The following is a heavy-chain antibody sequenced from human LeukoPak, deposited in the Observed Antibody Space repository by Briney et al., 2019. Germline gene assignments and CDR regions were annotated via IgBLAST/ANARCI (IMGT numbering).Heavy chain of an antibody. Sequence: LGGSLRLSCAASGFTFSSYSLNWVRQAPGKGLEWVSSIRSSSSHIFDADSVKGRFTNSRNNDKNSLYLQMNSLSTEDTAVYYCARDCATPAWWVGARGGENWFDPWGQGTLVTVSS. CDR3: ARDCATPAWWVGARGGENWFDP. CDR1: GFTFSSYS. CDR2: IRSSSSHI. J-gene: IGHJ5*02. D-gene: IGHD1-26*01. V-gene: IGHV3-21*01.